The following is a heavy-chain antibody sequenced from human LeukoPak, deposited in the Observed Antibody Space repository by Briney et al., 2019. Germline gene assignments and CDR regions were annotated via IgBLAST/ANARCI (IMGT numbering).Heavy chain of an antibody. CDR3: ARDRGRAGSSWMSWFDP. J-gene: IGHJ5*02. V-gene: IGHV3-21*01. CDR1: GFTFSSYS. CDR2: ISSSSSYI. Sequence: PGGSLRLSCAASGFTFSSYSMNWVRQAPGKGLEWVPSISSSSSYIYYADSVKGRFTISRDNAKNSLYLQMNSLRAEDTAVYYCARDRGRAGSSWMSWFDPWGQGTLVTVSS. D-gene: IGHD6-13*01.